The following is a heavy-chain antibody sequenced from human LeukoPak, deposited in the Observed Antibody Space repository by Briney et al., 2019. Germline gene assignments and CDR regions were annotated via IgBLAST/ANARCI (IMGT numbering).Heavy chain of an antibody. CDR2: IRYDGSNK. CDR3: ARERNLEIAVAGTIFDY. CDR1: GFTFSSYG. D-gene: IGHD6-19*01. V-gene: IGHV3-30*02. J-gene: IGHJ4*02. Sequence: GGSLRLSCAASGFTFSSYGMHWVRQAPGKGLEWVAFIRYDGSNKYYADSVKGRFTISRDNSKNTLYLQMNSLRAEDTAVYYCARERNLEIAVAGTIFDYWGQGTLVTVSS.